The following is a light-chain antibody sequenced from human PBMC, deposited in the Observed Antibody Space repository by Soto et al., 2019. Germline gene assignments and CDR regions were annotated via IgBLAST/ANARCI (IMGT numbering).Light chain of an antibody. CDR2: DVS. CDR3: SLFTSSSTVV. Sequence: SALTQPASVSGSPGQSITISCTGTSSDVGGYNYVSWYQQHPGKAPKLMICDVSIRPSGVSNRFSGSKSGNTASLTISGLQAEDEADYYCSLFTSSSTVVFGGGTKLTVL. J-gene: IGLJ2*01. CDR1: SSDVGGYNY. V-gene: IGLV2-14*01.